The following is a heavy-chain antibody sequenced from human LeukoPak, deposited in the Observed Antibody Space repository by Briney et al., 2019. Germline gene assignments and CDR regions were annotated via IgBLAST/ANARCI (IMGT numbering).Heavy chain of an antibody. Sequence: GGSLRLSCAASGFAFSTYDMGWVRQAPGKGLEWVSVISSSGGSAYYADSVKGRFTISRDNSKNTLYLQMNSLRAEDTAVYYCAKVSRQWTHALLFDSWGQGTLVTVSS. CDR3: AKVSRQWTHALLFDS. D-gene: IGHD6-19*01. CDR1: GFAFSTYD. CDR2: ISSSGGSA. V-gene: IGHV3-23*01. J-gene: IGHJ4*02.